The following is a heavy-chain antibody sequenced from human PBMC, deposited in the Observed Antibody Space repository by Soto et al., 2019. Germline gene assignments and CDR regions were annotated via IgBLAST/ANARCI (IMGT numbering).Heavy chain of an antibody. CDR1: AITFGSYG. CDR3: AKVLAGAIAYGMDV. Sequence: GGSLRLSCATSAITFGSYGMNWVRLVPGKGLEWVSYISSTSDPIYYADSVKGRFTISRDNAKKSLYLQMNSLRAEDTAVYYCAKVLAGAIAYGMDVWGQGTTVTVSS. CDR2: ISSTSDPI. J-gene: IGHJ6*02. D-gene: IGHD1-26*01. V-gene: IGHV3-48*01.